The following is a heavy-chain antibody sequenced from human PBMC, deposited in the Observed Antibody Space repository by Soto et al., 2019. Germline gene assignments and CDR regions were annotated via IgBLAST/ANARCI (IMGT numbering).Heavy chain of an antibody. Sequence: SVKVSCKASGFTFTSSAVQWVRQARGQRLEWIGWIVVGSGNTNYAQKFQERVTITRDMSTSTAYMELSSLRSEDTAVYYCAADTLVVPAPLYYYYGMDVWGQGTTVTVSS. CDR2: IVVGSGNT. CDR1: GFTFTSSA. D-gene: IGHD2-2*01. J-gene: IGHJ6*02. V-gene: IGHV1-58*01. CDR3: AADTLVVPAPLYYYYGMDV.